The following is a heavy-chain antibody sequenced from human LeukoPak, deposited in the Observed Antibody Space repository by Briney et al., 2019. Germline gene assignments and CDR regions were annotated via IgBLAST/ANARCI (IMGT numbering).Heavy chain of an antibody. CDR3: AKGGHRMGMVVTPPDDS. Sequence: PGGSLRLSCAASGFTFSSYARSWVRQAPGKGLEWVSAISGSGGSTYYADSVKGRFTISRDNSRNTLYLQMNSLRAEDTAVYDCAKGGHRMGMVVTPPDDSWGQGTLVTVSS. CDR1: GFTFSSYA. CDR2: ISGSGGST. D-gene: IGHD4-23*01. J-gene: IGHJ4*02. V-gene: IGHV3-23*01.